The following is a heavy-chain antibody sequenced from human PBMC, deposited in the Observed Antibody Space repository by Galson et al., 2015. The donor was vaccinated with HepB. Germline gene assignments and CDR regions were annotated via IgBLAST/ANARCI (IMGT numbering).Heavy chain of an antibody. CDR3: AKRWFEDLDQYYYYYYGMDV. J-gene: IGHJ6*02. Sequence: SLRLSCAASGFTFSSYAMSWVRQAPGKGLEWVSAISGSGGSTYYADSVKGRFTISRDNSKNTLYLQMNSLRAEDTAVYYCAKRWFEDLDQYYYYYYGMDVWGQGTTVTVSS. D-gene: IGHD2-15*01. CDR1: GFTFSSYA. CDR2: ISGSGGST. V-gene: IGHV3-23*01.